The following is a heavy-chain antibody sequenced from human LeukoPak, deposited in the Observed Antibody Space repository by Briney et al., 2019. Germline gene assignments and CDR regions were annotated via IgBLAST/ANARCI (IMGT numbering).Heavy chain of an antibody. J-gene: IGHJ3*02. D-gene: IGHD6-19*01. CDR3: ARQAPSGWYLEGAFDI. CDR2: IYNSGST. Sequence: SETLSLTCTVSGGSISSYYWSWIRQPPGKGLDWIGYIYNSGSTSYNPSLKSRVIISVDTSKNQFSLKLSSVTAADTAVYYCARQAPSGWYLEGAFDIGGQGTMVTVSS. V-gene: IGHV4-59*08. CDR1: GGSISSYY.